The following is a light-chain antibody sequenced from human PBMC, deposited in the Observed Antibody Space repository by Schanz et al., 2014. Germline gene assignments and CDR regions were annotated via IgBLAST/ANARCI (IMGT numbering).Light chain of an antibody. V-gene: IGKV4-1*01. CDR2: WAS. CDR3: KQYFNTLIT. J-gene: IGKJ5*01. CDR1: QSVLYSSDNKNY. Sequence: DIVMTQSPDSLAVSLGERATINCKSSQSVLYSSDNKNYLAWYQQKPGQPPKLLIYWASTRESGVPDRFSGSGYGTDFTLAISSRQAEDVSVYYCKQYFNTLITFGQGTRRDIK.